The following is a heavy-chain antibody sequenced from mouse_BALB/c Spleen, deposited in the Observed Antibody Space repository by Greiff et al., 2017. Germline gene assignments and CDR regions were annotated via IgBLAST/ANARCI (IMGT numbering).Heavy chain of an antibody. CDR3: ARGLTGDYWYFDV. Sequence: QVQLKQSGPGLVAPSQSLSITCTVSGFSLTGYGVNWVRQPPGKGLEWLGMIWGDGSTDYNSALKSRLSISKDNSKSQVFLKMNSLQTDDTARYYCARGLTGDYWYFDVWGAGTTVTVSS. CDR1: GFSLTGYG. D-gene: IGHD4-1*01. CDR2: IWGDGST. V-gene: IGHV2-6-7*01. J-gene: IGHJ1*01.